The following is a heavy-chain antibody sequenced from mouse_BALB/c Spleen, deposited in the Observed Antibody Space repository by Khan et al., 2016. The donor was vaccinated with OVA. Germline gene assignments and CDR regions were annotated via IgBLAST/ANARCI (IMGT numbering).Heavy chain of an antibody. CDR3: ARSPYGNFAY. Sequence: EVQLQESGGGLVKPGGSLKLSCAASGFTFSTYAMSWVRQTPEKRLEWVATISSDGDYTYYPDNVTGRFTIPRDNAKNTLYLQMSSLRSEDTAMYYCARSPYGNFAYWGQGTLVTVSA. CDR2: ISSDGDYT. CDR1: GFTFSTYA. V-gene: IGHV5-9-3*01. J-gene: IGHJ3*01. D-gene: IGHD2-1*01.